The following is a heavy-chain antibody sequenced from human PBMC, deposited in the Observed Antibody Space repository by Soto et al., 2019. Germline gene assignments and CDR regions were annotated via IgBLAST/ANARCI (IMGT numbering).Heavy chain of an antibody. V-gene: IGHV3-73*01. J-gene: IGHJ4*02. CDR3: TRLADGRG. CDR1: GFTFSGSA. CDR2: IRSKANSYAT. Sequence: EVQLVESGGGLVQPGGSLKLSCAASGFTFSGSAMHWVRQASGKGLEWVGRIRSKANSYATAYAASVKGRFTISRDDSKNTAYLQMNSLKTGDTAVYYCTRLADGRGWGQGTLVTVSS.